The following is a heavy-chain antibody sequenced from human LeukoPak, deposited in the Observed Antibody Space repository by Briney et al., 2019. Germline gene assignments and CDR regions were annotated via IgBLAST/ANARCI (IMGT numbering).Heavy chain of an antibody. V-gene: IGHV1-46*01. D-gene: IGHD4-23*01. CDR1: GYTSTDYF. J-gene: IGHJ4*02. CDR3: ARGGRFSGNSLPLDY. CDR2: INPSGGST. Sequence: ASVKVSCKASGYTSTDYFIHWVRQAPGQGLEWMGIINPSGGSTTFAQKFQGRVTLTWDTSTNTVYMELSSLRSEDTAVYYCARGGRFSGNSLPLDYWGQGTLVTVSS.